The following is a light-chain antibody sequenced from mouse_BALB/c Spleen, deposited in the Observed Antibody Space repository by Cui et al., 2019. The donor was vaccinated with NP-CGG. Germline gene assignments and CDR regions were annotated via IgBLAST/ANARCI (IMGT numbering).Light chain of an antibody. Sequence: QAVVTQESALTTSPGETVTLTCRSSTGPVTTSNYANWVQEKPDHLFNGLIGGTNNRAPGVPARFSGSLIGDKAALTITGAQTEDEAIYFCALWYSNHWVFSGGTKLTVL. CDR2: GTN. J-gene: IGLJ1*01. CDR1: TGPVTTSNY. CDR3: ALWYSNHWV. V-gene: IGLV1*01.